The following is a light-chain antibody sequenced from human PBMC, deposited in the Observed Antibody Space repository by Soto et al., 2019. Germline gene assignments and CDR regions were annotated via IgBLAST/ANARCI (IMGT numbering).Light chain of an antibody. V-gene: IGKV3-20*01. CDR1: QSVTSSY. J-gene: IGKJ2*01. Sequence: IELMQSPSTLSLSPGDTATLSCRASQSVTSSYLAWYQQKPGQAPRLLSYAESGRATGIPDRFSGSGSGTDITRTSNRLELEDSAVHWWHHYGPSLFTFGRGTKLDIK. CDR2: AES. CDR3: HHYGPSLFT.